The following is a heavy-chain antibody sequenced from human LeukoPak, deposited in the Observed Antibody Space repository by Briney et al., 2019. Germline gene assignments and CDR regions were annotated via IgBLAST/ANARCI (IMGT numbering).Heavy chain of an antibody. Sequence: SQTLSLTCTVSGGSISSGSYYWSWIRQPAGKGLESIWRIYTSGSTNYNPSLKSRVTISVDTSKNQFSLKLSSVTAADTAVYYCARGSKVAGTYYYDSSGTSDYYFDYCGQGTLVTVSS. V-gene: IGHV4-61*02. CDR2: IYTSGST. D-gene: IGHD3-22*01. CDR3: ARGSKVAGTYYYDSSGTSDYYFDY. CDR1: GGSISSGSYY. J-gene: IGHJ4*02.